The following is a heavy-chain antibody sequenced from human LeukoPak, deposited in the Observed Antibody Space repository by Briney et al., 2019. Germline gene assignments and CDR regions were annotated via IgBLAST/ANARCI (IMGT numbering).Heavy chain of an antibody. V-gene: IGHV3-23*01. CDR2: INGSGGST. D-gene: IGHD3-10*01. J-gene: IGHJ4*02. CDR1: GFTFSSYA. CDR3: AKTDDPWFADNYYGSGTGYVDY. Sequence: GGSLRLSCAASGFTFSSYAMSWVRQAPGKGLEWVSDINGSGGSTYYADSVKGRFTISRDNSKNTLYLQMNSLRAEDTAVYYCAKTDDPWFADNYYGSGTGYVDYWGQGTLVTVSS.